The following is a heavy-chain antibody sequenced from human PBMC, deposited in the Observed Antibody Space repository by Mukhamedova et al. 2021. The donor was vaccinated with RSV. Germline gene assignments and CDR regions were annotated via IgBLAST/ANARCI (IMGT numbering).Heavy chain of an antibody. J-gene: IGHJ4*02. V-gene: IGHV3-23*01. CDR2: ISDTGGKT. CDR3: AKLPQRNSGCAY. D-gene: IGHD3-10*01. Sequence: GKGLEWVSGISDTGGKTYYADSVRGRFTISRDNSKNTLYLQMNSLGAEDTSVYYCAKLPQRNSGCAYWGQGTLVTVSS.